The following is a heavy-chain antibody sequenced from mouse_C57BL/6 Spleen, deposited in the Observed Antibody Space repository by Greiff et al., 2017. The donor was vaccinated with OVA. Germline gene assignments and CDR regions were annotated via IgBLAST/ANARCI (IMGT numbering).Heavy chain of an antibody. J-gene: IGHJ4*01. CDR2: ISSGGDYI. V-gene: IGHV5-9-1*02. Sequence: EVQLMESGEGLVKPGGSLKLSCAASGFTFSSYAMSWVRQTPEKRLEWVAYISSGGDYIYYADTVKGRFTISRDNARNTLYLQMSSLKSEDTAMYYCTRGYYNYAMDYWGQGTSVTVSS. D-gene: IGHD2-12*01. CDR3: TRGYYNYAMDY. CDR1: GFTFSSYA.